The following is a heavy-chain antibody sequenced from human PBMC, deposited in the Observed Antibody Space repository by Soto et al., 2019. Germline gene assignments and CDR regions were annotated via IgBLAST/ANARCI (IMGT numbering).Heavy chain of an antibody. CDR1: GGTFSTYI. Sequence: QVQLVQSGAEVRKPGSSVKVSCKAPGGTFSTYIISWVRQAPGQGLECMGRIIPIPDITSYAQKFQGRVTVTADRSTSTAYMELTSLKSEDTAVYYCARDRITTRGDAFDLWGQGTMVTVSS. V-gene: IGHV1-69*08. CDR2: IIPIPDIT. CDR3: ARDRITTRGDAFDL. J-gene: IGHJ3*01. D-gene: IGHD3-3*01.